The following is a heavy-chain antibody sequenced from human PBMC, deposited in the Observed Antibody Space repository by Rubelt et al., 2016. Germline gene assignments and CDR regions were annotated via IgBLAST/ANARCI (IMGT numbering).Heavy chain of an antibody. J-gene: IGHJ4*02. CDR2: IIPILGIA. CDR3: ARGRLVVPAAIFY. V-gene: IGHV1-69*04. Sequence: QVQLVQSGAEVKKPGSSVKVPCKASGGTFSSYAISWVRQAPGQGLEWMGRIIPILGIANYAQKFQGRVTITADKSTSTAYMELSSLRSEDTAVYYCARGRLVVPAAIFYWGQGTLVTVSS. D-gene: IGHD2-2*01. CDR1: GGTFSSYA.